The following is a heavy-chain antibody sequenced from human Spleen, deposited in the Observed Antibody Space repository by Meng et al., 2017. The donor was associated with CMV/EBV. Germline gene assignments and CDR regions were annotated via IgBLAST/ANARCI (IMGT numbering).Heavy chain of an antibody. V-gene: IGHV3-72*01. D-gene: IGHD1-1*01. J-gene: IGHJ4*02. CDR1: VFSFSSHY. CDR2: SRNKANRYPT. Sequence: SFAASVFSFSSHYLDWVPQTPGKGLEWVGRSRNKANRYPTEYAASVKGSFTVSRDESKNSLYLQMNSLKTEDTAVYYCVRGYNSFDSWGQGTLVTVSS. CDR3: VRGYNSFDS.